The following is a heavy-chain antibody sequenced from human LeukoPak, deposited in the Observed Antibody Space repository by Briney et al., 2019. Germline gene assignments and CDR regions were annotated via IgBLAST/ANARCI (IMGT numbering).Heavy chain of an antibody. CDR1: GGSIGHYY. J-gene: IGHJ4*02. CDR3: ARHLNNCGDDCYIFDY. Sequence: HPSETLSLTCTVSGGSIGHYYWSWIRQPPGKGLEWMGYIYYSGSTNYNPSLKSRVTISVDTSKNQFSLRVSSVTAADTAVYYCARHLNNCGDDCYIFDYWGQGTLVTVSS. D-gene: IGHD2-21*01. V-gene: IGHV4-59*08. CDR2: IYYSGST.